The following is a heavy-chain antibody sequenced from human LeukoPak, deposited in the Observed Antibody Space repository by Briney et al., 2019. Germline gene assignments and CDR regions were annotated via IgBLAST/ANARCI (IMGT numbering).Heavy chain of an antibody. D-gene: IGHD3-3*01. CDR2: INHSGST. Sequence: PSETLSLTCAVYGGSFSGYYWSWIRQPPGKGLEWIGEINHSGSTNYNPSLKSRVTISVDTSKNQFSLKLSSVTAADTAVYYCARAYYDYSGGYMDVWGKGTTVTVSS. J-gene: IGHJ6*03. V-gene: IGHV4-34*01. CDR1: GGSFSGYY. CDR3: ARAYYDYSGGYMDV.